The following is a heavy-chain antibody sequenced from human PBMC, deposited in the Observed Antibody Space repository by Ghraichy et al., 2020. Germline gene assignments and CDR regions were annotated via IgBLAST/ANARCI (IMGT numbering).Heavy chain of an antibody. Sequence: GGSLRLSCAASGFTFSNFWMNWVRQAPGKGLEWVANIKQDGSETYYVDSVRGRFTISRDNARNSLYLQVNSLRAEDTAVYYCARATPTGRVGVDYWGQGTLVTVSS. D-gene: IGHD1-1*01. CDR3: ARATPTGRVGVDY. J-gene: IGHJ4*02. CDR2: IKQDGSET. V-gene: IGHV3-7*03. CDR1: GFTFSNFW.